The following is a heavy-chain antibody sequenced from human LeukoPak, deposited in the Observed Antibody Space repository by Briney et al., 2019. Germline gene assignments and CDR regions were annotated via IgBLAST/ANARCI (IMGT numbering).Heavy chain of an antibody. J-gene: IGHJ4*02. CDR2: ISDIGSI. Sequence: SETLSLTCTVSGGSISSYYWSWIRQPPGKGLEWIAYISDIGSINYNPSLTSRVTISLDTSKNQFSLKLSSVTAADTAVYYCAGHHPRNTVDFWGQGTLVTVYS. D-gene: IGHD2-8*02. CDR3: AGHHPRNTVDF. V-gene: IGHV4-59*08. CDR1: GGSISSYY.